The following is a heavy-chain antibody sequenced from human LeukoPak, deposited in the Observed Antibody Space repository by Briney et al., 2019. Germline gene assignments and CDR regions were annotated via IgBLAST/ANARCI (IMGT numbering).Heavy chain of an antibody. V-gene: IGHV4-59*01. J-gene: IGHJ4*02. CDR3: ASLSTTMIVAN. Sequence: SETLSLTCTVSGGSISSYYWSWIRQPPGKGLEWIGYIYYSGSTNYNPSLKSRVTISVDTSKNQFSLRLSSVTAADTAVYYCASLSTTMIVANWGQGTLVTVSS. D-gene: IGHD3-22*01. CDR2: IYYSGST. CDR1: GGSISSYY.